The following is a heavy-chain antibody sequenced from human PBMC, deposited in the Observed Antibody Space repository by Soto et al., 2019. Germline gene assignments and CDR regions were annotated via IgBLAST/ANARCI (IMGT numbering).Heavy chain of an antibody. Sequence: GGSLRLSCTASGFTFSTYSINWVRQAPGKGLEWVSSISSRSDIYYADSVKGRFTISRDNAKNSVSLQMNSLRAEDTAVYYCAREYTAWPLAYGLDVWGQGTTVTVSS. CDR3: AREYTAWPLAYGLDV. D-gene: IGHD2-2*02. CDR1: GFTFSTYS. J-gene: IGHJ6*02. V-gene: IGHV3-21*01. CDR2: ISSRSDI.